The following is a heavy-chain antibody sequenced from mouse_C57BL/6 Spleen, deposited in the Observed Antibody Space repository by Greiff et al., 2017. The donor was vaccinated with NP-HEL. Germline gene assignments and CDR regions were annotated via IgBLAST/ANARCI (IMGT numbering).Heavy chain of an antibody. CDR2: ISSGSSTI. CDR3: ARSSNYPYYAMDY. V-gene: IGHV5-17*01. J-gene: IGHJ4*01. CDR1: GFTFSDYG. D-gene: IGHD2-5*01. Sequence: EVKLVESGGGLVKPGGSLKLSCAASGFTFSDYGMHWVRQAPEKGLEWFAYISSGSSTIYYADTVKGRFTISRDNAKNTLFLQMTSLRSEDTAMYYCARSSNYPYYAMDYWGQGTSVTVSS.